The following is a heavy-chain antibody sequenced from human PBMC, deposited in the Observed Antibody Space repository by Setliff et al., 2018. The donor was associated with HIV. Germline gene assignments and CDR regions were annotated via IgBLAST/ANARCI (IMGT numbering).Heavy chain of an antibody. CDR3: ARGRGGYFGGGRYYNLPYFDS. J-gene: IGHJ4*02. Sequence: GESLKISCKTSGSSFATYWVGWVRQMPGKGLEWLGILYFGDSDPKYNPSFEGQVTISADKSIKTAFLQWRSLKTSDTAIYYSARGRGGYFGGGRYYNLPYFDSWGQGTLVTVSS. CDR1: GSSFATYW. D-gene: IGHD2-15*01. V-gene: IGHV5-51*01. CDR2: LYFGDSDP.